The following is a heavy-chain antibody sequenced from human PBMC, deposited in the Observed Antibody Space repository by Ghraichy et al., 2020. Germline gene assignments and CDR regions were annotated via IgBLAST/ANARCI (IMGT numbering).Heavy chain of an antibody. Sequence: GESLNISCAASGFTFSSYSMNWVRQAPGKGLEWVSYISSSSTTIYYTDSVKGRFTISSDNAKNSLYLQMNSLRDEDTAVYYCARDYSSSWYTGMDVWGQGTTVTVSS. V-gene: IGHV3-48*02. CDR2: ISSSSTTI. CDR3: ARDYSSSWYTGMDV. J-gene: IGHJ6*02. D-gene: IGHD6-13*01. CDR1: GFTFSSYS.